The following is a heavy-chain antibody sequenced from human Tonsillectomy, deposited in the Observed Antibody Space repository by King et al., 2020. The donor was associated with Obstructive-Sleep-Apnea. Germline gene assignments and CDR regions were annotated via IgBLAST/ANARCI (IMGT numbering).Heavy chain of an antibody. J-gene: IGHJ4*02. Sequence: VQLVESGPGLVKPSETLSLTCTVSGYSISSGYYWGWIRQPPGKGLEWIGSIYHSGSTYYNPSLKSRVTISVDTSKNQFSLKLSSVTAADTAVYYWARDYYYDSSGYYVDYWGQGTLVTVSS. D-gene: IGHD3-22*01. CDR3: ARDYYYDSSGYYVDY. CDR2: IYHSGST. V-gene: IGHV4-38-2*02. CDR1: GYSISSGYY.